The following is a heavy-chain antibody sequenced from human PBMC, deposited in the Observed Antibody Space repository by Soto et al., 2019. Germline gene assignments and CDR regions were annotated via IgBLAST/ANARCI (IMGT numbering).Heavy chain of an antibody. Sequence: QVRLVESGGGVVQPGRSLRLSCEASGFAFTTFAMHWVRQCPGKGLEWLAIIWYDGSNIYYGDSVKGRFTISRDNSRNTLYLQMNSLRVEDTAVYYCARDNSGTPGDDGFDMWGRGTMVTVSS. CDR2: IWYDGSNI. D-gene: IGHD1-1*01. CDR1: GFAFTTFA. J-gene: IGHJ3*02. V-gene: IGHV3-33*01. CDR3: ARDNSGTPGDDGFDM.